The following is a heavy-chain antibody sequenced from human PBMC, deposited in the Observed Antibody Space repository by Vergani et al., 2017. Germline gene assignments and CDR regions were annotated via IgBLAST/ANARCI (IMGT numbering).Heavy chain of an antibody. D-gene: IGHD1-1*01. Sequence: QVHLVESGGGVVQPGRSLILSCVVPGLPSSYYGMHWVRQAPGKGLEWGAVISYDGTQKYYADSVKGRFTISRDNSKSTLYLQMNSLRTEDTAVYYCATKSXGTPGCQIGYFREWGQGTLVTVSS. CDR3: ATKSXGTPGCQIGYFRE. CDR2: ISYDGTQK. J-gene: IGHJ1*01. V-gene: IGHV3-30*03. CDR1: GLPSSYYG.